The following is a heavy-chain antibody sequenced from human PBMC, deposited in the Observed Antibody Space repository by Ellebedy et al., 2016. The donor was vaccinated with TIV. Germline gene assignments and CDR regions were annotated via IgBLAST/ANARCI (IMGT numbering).Heavy chain of an antibody. V-gene: IGHV3-48*01. J-gene: IGHJ2*01. D-gene: IGHD2-15*01. Sequence: GESLKISCAASGFTFSSYSMNWVRQAPGKGLEWVSYISSSSSTIYYADSVKGRFTISRDNAKNSLYLQMNSLRAEDTAVYYCAKQILNTRLTYWYFDLWGRGTLVTVSS. CDR1: GFTFSSYS. CDR3: AKQILNTRLTYWYFDL. CDR2: ISSSSSTI.